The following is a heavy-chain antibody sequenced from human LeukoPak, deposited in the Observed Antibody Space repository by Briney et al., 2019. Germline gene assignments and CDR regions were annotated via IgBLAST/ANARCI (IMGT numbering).Heavy chain of an antibody. J-gene: IGHJ3*02. CDR1: GITFSSYA. V-gene: IGHV3-23*01. CDR3: AKSIQALGWHDAFDI. Sequence: GGSLRLSCAASGITFSSYAMSWVRQAPGKGLEWVSAISGSGGSTYYADSVKGRFTISRDNSKNTLYLQMNSLRAEDTAVYYCAKSIQALGWHDAFDIWGQGTMVTVSS. D-gene: IGHD2-2*02. CDR2: ISGSGGST.